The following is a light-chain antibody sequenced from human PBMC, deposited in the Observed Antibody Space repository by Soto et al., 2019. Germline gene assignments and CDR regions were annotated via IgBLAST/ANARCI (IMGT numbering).Light chain of an antibody. Sequence: QSVLTQPASVSGSPGQSITISCTGTSSDVGGYNYVSWYQQHPGKAPKLMIYEVSNRPSGVSNRFSGSKSGNTASLTISGLQAEDEADCYCSSYTSSSTLAFGGGTQLTVL. CDR2: EVS. CDR1: SSDVGGYNY. J-gene: IGLJ2*01. CDR3: SSYTSSSTLA. V-gene: IGLV2-14*01.